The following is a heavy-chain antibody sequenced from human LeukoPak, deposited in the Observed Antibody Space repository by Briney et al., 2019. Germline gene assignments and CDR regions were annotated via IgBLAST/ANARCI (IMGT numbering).Heavy chain of an antibody. Sequence: PGGSLRLSCAASGFTFSSYAMHWVRQAPGKGLEWVTVISFDGSNKYYADSVKGRFTISRDNSKNTMYLQMNSLRAEDTAVYYCARDRGYSYGDPKGGFDYWGQGTLVTVSS. J-gene: IGHJ4*02. CDR3: ARDRGYSYGDPKGGFDY. CDR1: GFTFSSYA. CDR2: ISFDGSNK. D-gene: IGHD5-18*01. V-gene: IGHV3-30-3*01.